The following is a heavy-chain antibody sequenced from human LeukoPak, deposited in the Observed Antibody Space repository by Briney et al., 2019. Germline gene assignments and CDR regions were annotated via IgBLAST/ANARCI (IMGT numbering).Heavy chain of an antibody. Sequence: PGGSLRLSRAASGFTFSSYAMSWVRQAPGKGLEWVSAISGSGGSTYYADSAKGRFTISRDNSKNTLYLQMNSLRAEDTAVYYCAKDPHYYGSGSNTDYWGQGTLVTVSS. D-gene: IGHD3-10*01. J-gene: IGHJ4*02. CDR3: AKDPHYYGSGSNTDY. V-gene: IGHV3-23*01. CDR1: GFTFSSYA. CDR2: ISGSGGST.